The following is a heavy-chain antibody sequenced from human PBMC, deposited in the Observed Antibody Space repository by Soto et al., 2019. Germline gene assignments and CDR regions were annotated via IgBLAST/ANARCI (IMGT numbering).Heavy chain of an antibody. J-gene: IGHJ4*02. Sequence: SETLSLTCDVYGGSFSGYYWSWIRQPPGKGLEWIGEINHSGSTNYNPSLKSRVTISVDTSKNQFSLKLSSVTAADTAVYYCARVEYYYDSSGYQTNDYWGQGTLVTVSS. CDR2: INHSGST. CDR3: ARVEYYYDSSGYQTNDY. CDR1: GGSFSGYY. V-gene: IGHV4-34*01. D-gene: IGHD3-22*01.